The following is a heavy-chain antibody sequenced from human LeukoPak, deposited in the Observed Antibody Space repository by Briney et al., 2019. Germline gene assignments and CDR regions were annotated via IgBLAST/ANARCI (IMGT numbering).Heavy chain of an antibody. J-gene: IGHJ4*02. Sequence: GGSLRLSCAASGFTFSSYSMNWVRQAPGKGLEWVSSISSSSYIYYADSVKGRFTISRDNSKNTLYLQMNSLRAEDTAVYYCAKTGGSSWYRIDYWGQGTLVTVSS. CDR3: AKTGGSSWYRIDY. V-gene: IGHV3-21*04. D-gene: IGHD6-13*01. CDR1: GFTFSSYS. CDR2: ISSSSYI.